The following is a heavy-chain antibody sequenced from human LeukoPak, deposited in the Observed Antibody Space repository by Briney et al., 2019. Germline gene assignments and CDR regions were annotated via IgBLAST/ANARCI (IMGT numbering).Heavy chain of an antibody. D-gene: IGHD6-19*01. CDR1: GFTFSSYS. CDR3: ARDQSSGWYRAFDI. CDR2: ISSSSSYI. J-gene: IGHJ3*02. V-gene: IGHV3-21*01. Sequence: GGSLRLSCAASGFTFSSYSMKWVRQAPGKGLEWVSSISSSSSYIYYADSVKGRFTISRDNAKNSLYLQMNSLRAEDTAVYYCARDQSSGWYRAFDIWGQGTMVTVSS.